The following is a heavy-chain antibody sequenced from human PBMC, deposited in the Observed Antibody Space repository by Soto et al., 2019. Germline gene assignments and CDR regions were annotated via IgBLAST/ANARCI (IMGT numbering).Heavy chain of an antibody. D-gene: IGHD5-18*01. CDR1: GGNFSSNG. V-gene: IGHV1-69*01. Sequence: QVQLVQSGAEVKKPGSSVKVSCKAPGGNFSSNGIRWVRQAPGQGLEFMGGILPTFGTTNYAHKFRGRVTITADESTGTAYMELSSLRSDDTAVYYCAGASDSTWYNWLDPWGQGTLVTVSS. J-gene: IGHJ5*02. CDR3: AGASDSTWYNWLDP. CDR2: ILPTFGTT.